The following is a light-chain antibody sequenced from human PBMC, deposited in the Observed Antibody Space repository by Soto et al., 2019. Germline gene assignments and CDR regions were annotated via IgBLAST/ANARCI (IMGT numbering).Light chain of an antibody. CDR1: QSVSSNF. J-gene: IGKJ3*01. V-gene: IGKV3-20*01. CDR2: GAS. Sequence: EIVMTQSPATLSVSPGERATLSCRASQSVSSNFLAWYQQKPGQAPRLLIYGASKRATGIPDRFSGSGSETDFALTISALEPEDFAVHYCQQYGTSPPGVTFGPGTKVDIK. CDR3: QQYGTSPPGVT.